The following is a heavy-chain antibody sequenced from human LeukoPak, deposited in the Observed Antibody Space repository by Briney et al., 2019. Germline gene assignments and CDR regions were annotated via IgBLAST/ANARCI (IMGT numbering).Heavy chain of an antibody. CDR2: IGTAGDT. Sequence: GGSLRLSCAASGFTFSSYDMHWVRQATGKGLEWVSAIGTAGDTYYPGSVKGRFTISRENAKNSLYFQMSSLRAGDTAVYYCARGSGSSWYFYFDYWGQGTLVTVSS. J-gene: IGHJ4*02. V-gene: IGHV3-13*01. D-gene: IGHD6-13*01. CDR3: ARGSGSSWYFYFDY. CDR1: GFTFSSYD.